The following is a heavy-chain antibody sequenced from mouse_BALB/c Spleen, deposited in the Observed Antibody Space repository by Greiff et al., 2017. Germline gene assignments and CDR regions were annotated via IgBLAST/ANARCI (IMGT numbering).Heavy chain of an antibody. CDR2: IYPGDGDT. Sequence: VQLQQSGAELVRPGSSVKISCKASGYAFSSYWMNWVKQRPGQGLEWIGQIYPGDGDTNYNGKFKGKATLTADKSSSTAYMQLSSLTSEGSAVYFCASRTWFAYWGQGTLVTVSA. J-gene: IGHJ3*01. V-gene: IGHV1-80*01. CDR3: ASRTWFAY. CDR1: GYAFSSYW.